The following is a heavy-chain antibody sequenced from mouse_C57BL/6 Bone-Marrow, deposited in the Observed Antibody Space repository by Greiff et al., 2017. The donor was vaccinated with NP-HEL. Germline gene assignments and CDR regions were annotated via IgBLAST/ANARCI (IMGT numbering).Heavy chain of an antibody. J-gene: IGHJ2*01. Sequence: QVQLQQSGAELVRPGASVKLSCKASGYTFTDYYINWVKQRPGQGLEWIARIYPGSGNTYYNEKFKGKATLTAEKSSSTAYMQLSSLTSEDSAVYFCASYYSYFDYWGQGTTLTVSS. D-gene: IGHD2-12*01. CDR1: GYTFTDYY. CDR3: ASYYSYFDY. V-gene: IGHV1-76*01. CDR2: IYPGSGNT.